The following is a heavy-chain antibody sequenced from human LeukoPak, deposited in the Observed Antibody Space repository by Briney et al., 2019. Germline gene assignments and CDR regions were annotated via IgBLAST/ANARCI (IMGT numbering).Heavy chain of an antibody. J-gene: IGHJ5*02. V-gene: IGHV5-51*03. Sequence: PGESLKISCKGSGYSFTSYWIGWVRQMPGKGLEWMGIIYPGDSDTRYSPSFQGQVTISADKSISTAYLQWSSLKASDTAMYYCARITMVRGVIKLLSPWGQGTLVTVSS. CDR2: IYPGDSDT. CDR3: ARITMVRGVIKLLSP. CDR1: GYSFTSYW. D-gene: IGHD3-10*01.